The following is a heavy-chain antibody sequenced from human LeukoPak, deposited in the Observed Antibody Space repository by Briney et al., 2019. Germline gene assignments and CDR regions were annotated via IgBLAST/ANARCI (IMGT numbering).Heavy chain of an antibody. CDR1: GGSFSGYY. D-gene: IGHD3-10*01. CDR2: INHSGST. CDR3: ARGFRRFDP. V-gene: IGHV4-34*01. J-gene: IGHJ5*02. Sequence: SETLSLTCAVYGGSFSGYYWSWIRQPPGKGLGWIGEINHSGSTNYNPSLKSRVTISVDTSKNQFSLKLSSVTAADTAVYYCARGFRRFDPWGQGTLVTVSS.